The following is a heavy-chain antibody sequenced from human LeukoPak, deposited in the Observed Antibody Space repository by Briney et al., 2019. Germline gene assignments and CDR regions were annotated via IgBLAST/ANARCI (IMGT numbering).Heavy chain of an antibody. V-gene: IGHV1-69*13. Sequence: SVTVSCKASGGTFSSYAISWVRQAPGQGLEWMGGIIPIFGKANYAQKFQGRVTITADESTSTAYMELSRLRSEDTAVYYCARDKYCSGGSCRDYYYGMDVWGQGTTVTVSS. J-gene: IGHJ6*02. CDR1: GGTFSSYA. D-gene: IGHD2-15*01. CDR3: ARDKYCSGGSCRDYYYGMDV. CDR2: IIPIFGKA.